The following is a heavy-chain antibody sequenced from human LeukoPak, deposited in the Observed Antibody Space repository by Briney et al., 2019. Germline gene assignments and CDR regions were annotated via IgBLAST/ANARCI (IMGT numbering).Heavy chain of an antibody. J-gene: IGHJ6*02. CDR3: ARVEWELLYYYGMDV. CDR2: MNPNSGNT. Sequence: ASVKVSCKASGYTFTSYDINWVRQATGQGLEWMGWMNPNSGNTGYAQKFQGRVTMTRNTSISTAYMELSSLRSEDTAVYYCARVEWELLYYYGMDVWGQGTTVTASS. CDR1: GYTFTSYD. D-gene: IGHD1-26*01. V-gene: IGHV1-8*01.